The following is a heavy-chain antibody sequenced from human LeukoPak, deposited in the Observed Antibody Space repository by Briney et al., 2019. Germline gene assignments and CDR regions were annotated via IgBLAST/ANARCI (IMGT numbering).Heavy chain of an antibody. CDR2: ISTSSSYI. CDR1: GFTFSSYS. Sequence: GGSLRLSCAASGFTFSSYSMNWVRQAPGKGLEWVSSISTSSSYIYYADSVRGRFTISRDNAKNSLYLQMNSLRAEDTAVYYCAREPYSSSSFDYWGQGTLVTVSS. CDR3: AREPYSSSSFDY. D-gene: IGHD6-6*01. J-gene: IGHJ4*02. V-gene: IGHV3-21*01.